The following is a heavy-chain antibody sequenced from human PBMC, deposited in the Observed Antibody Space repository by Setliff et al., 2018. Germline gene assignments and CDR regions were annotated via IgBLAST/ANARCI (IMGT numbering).Heavy chain of an antibody. CDR1: GFTVSDNY. V-gene: IGHV3-66*02. Sequence: GGSLRLSCAASGFTVSDNYMNWVRQAPGKGLEWASVIYSGGTTYYAGSVKGRFTISRDNSKNTLYLQMNSLRAEDTAVYYCASPGYRSAWYYVYWGQGTLVTVSS. D-gene: IGHD6-19*01. J-gene: IGHJ4*02. CDR2: IYSGGTT. CDR3: ASPGYRSAWYYVY.